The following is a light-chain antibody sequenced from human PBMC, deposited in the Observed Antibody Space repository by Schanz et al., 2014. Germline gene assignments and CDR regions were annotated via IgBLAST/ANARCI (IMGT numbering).Light chain of an antibody. Sequence: QSALTQPPSVSGSPGQSVTISCTGTSSDVGYYNRVSWYQQPPGTAPKLMIYEVSNRPSGVPDRFSGSKSGNTASLTISGLQAEDEADYYCTSFTSSHTHVFGGGTQLTVL. CDR2: EVS. V-gene: IGLV2-18*02. CDR1: SSDVGYYNR. CDR3: TSFTSSHTHV. J-gene: IGLJ7*01.